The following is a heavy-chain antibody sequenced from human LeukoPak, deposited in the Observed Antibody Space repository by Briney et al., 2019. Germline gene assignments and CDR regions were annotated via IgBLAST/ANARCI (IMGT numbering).Heavy chain of an antibody. J-gene: IGHJ4*02. CDR2: ISGSGGST. CDR1: GFTFSSYA. V-gene: IGHV3-23*01. D-gene: IGHD4-23*01. CDR3: AKGGHRMGMVVTPPDDY. Sequence: PGGSLRLSCAASGFTFSSYAMSWVRQAPGKGLEWVSAISGSGGSTYYADSMKGRFTISRDNSKNTLYLQMNSLRAEDTAVYYCAKGGHRMGMVVTPPDDYWGQGTLVTVSS.